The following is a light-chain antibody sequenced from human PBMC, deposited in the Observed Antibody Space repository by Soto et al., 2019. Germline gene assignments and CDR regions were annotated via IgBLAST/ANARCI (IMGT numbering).Light chain of an antibody. V-gene: IGKV1-5*01. CDR3: QHYSLVWA. CDR1: QSISDR. J-gene: IGKJ1*01. CDR2: DAS. Sequence: DIQMTQSPSTLSASVGDRVTITCRASQSISDRLAWYQRKPGKAPKLLIFDASNLESRVQSRFSGSASGTEFTLTSSSLKPDDFAPYYCQHYSLVWAFGQGNKV.